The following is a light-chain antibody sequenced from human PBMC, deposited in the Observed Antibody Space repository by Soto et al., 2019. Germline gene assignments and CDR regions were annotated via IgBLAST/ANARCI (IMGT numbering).Light chain of an antibody. J-gene: IGKJ1*01. Sequence: DIQMTQSPSTLSASLGDRVTITCRASQSINIWLSSYQQKPGKAPNLLLYKASSLESGVLSRFSGSGAGTEFTLIISSLQPDDFVTYYYQQYNDYSPWTFGQGTKVEIK. CDR3: QQYNDYSPWT. V-gene: IGKV1-5*03. CDR1: QSINIW. CDR2: KAS.